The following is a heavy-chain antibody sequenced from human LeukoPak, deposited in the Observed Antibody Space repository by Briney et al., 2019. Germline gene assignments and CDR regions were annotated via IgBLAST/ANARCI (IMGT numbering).Heavy chain of an antibody. J-gene: IGHJ6*03. CDR1: GGSISSGSYY. Sequence: SQTLSLTCTVSGGSISSGSYYWSWIRQPAGKGLEWIGRIYTSGSTNYNPSLKSRVTISVDTSKNQFSLKLSSVTAADTAVYYCAAMTYPYHYYYMDVWGKGTTVTISS. CDR3: AAMTYPYHYYYMDV. CDR2: IYTSGST. D-gene: IGHD2-21*02. V-gene: IGHV4-61*02.